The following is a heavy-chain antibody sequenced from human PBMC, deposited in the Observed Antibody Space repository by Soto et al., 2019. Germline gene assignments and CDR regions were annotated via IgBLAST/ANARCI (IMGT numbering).Heavy chain of an antibody. CDR2: IYYSGTT. CDR1: GCSVRSTSYY. CDR3: ANHETPPYRVHS. D-gene: IGHD1-1*01. V-gene: IGHV4-39*01. Sequence: SETLSLTCTVSGCSVRSTSYYWGWILQPPGKGLEWIGSIYYSGTTYYSPSLKSRVTISLDTSNNQVSLKLSSVTAADTAVYYCANHETPPYRVHSWGPGTPVPVSS. J-gene: IGHJ4*02.